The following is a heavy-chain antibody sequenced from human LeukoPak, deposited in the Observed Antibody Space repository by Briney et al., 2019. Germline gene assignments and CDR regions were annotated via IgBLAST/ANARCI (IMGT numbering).Heavy chain of an antibody. V-gene: IGHV3-73*01. CDR2: IRSKANSYAT. Sequence: PGGSLKLSCAASGFTFSGSAMHWVRQASGKGLEWVGRIRSKANSYATAYAASVKGRFTISRDDSKNTAYLQMNSLKTEDTAVYYCSTGSWLDYWGQGTLVTVSS. CDR3: STGSWLDY. D-gene: IGHD6-13*01. J-gene: IGHJ4*02. CDR1: GFTFSGSA.